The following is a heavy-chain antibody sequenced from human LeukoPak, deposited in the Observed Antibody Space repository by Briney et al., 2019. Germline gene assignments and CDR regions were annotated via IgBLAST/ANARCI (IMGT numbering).Heavy chain of an antibody. CDR2: VSNSGSK. D-gene: IGHD3-9*01. V-gene: IGHV4-39*01. Sequence: SETLSLTCTVSGGSISSSSYYCGWIRQPPGKGLEWIGSVSNSGSKHYNPSLKSRVTVFVDTSKNQFSLRLSSATAADTAVYYCARLRYDILTGCFDYWGQGTLVTVSS. J-gene: IGHJ4*02. CDR3: ARLRYDILTGCFDY. CDR1: GGSISSSSYY.